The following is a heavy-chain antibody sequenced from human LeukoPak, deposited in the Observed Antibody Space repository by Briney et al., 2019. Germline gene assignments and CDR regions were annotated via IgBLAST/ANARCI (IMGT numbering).Heavy chain of an antibody. CDR2: ISGSGGST. CDR1: GFTFSSYA. CDR3: AKDFGIAVTYPAY. D-gene: IGHD6-19*01. Sequence: GGSLRLSCAASGFTFSSYAMSWVRQAPGKGLEWVSAISGSGGSTYYADSVKGRFTISRDNAKNTLYLQMNSLRAEDTAVYYCAKDFGIAVTYPAYWGQGTLVTVSS. V-gene: IGHV3-23*01. J-gene: IGHJ4*02.